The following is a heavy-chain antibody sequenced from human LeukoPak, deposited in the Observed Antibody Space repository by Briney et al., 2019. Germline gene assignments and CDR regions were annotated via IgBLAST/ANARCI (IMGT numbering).Heavy chain of an antibody. CDR2: IYPGDSDT. V-gene: IGHV5-51*01. CDR1: GYSFTSYW. D-gene: IGHD3-10*01. J-gene: IGHJ3*02. Sequence: GESLEISCKGSGYSFTSYWIGWERQMPGKGLEWMGIIYPGDSDTRYSPSFQGQVTISADKSISTAYLQWSSLKASDTAMYYCARRGIYGSGTLDAFDIWGQGTMVTVSS. CDR3: ARRGIYGSGTLDAFDI.